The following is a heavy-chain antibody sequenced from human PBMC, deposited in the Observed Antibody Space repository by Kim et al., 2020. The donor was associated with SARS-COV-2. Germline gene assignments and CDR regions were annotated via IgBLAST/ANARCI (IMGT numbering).Heavy chain of an antibody. CDR1: GGSFSGYY. J-gene: IGHJ4*02. D-gene: IGHD6-6*01. CDR3: ARFEGPYSSSSGYYFDY. V-gene: IGHV4-34*01. CDR2: INHSGST. Sequence: SETLSLTCAVYGGSFSGYYWSWIRQPPGKGLEWIGEINHSGSTNYNPSLKSRVTISVDTSKNQFSLKLSSVTAADTAVYYCARFEGPYSSSSGYYFDYWGQGTLVTVSS.